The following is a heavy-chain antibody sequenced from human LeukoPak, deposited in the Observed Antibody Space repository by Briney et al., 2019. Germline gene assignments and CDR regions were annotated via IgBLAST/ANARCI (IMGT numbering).Heavy chain of an antibody. Sequence: SETLSLTCTVSGGSISSYYWSWIRQPPGKGLEWIGYIYYSGSTNYNPSLKSRVTISVDTSKNQFSLKLSSVTAADTAVYYCAREDYCDSSGYYTDAFDIWGQGTMVTVSS. CDR2: IYYSGST. J-gene: IGHJ3*02. D-gene: IGHD3-22*01. CDR1: GGSISSYY. CDR3: AREDYCDSSGYYTDAFDI. V-gene: IGHV4-59*01.